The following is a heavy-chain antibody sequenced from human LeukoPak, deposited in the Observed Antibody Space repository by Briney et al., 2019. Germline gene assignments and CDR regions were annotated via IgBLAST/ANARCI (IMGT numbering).Heavy chain of an antibody. J-gene: IGHJ4*02. D-gene: IGHD3-9*01. V-gene: IGHV3-7*01. CDR2: INRDGSEK. CDR3: ARDGDILTGYYSDY. CDR1: GFTFSSYW. Sequence: GGSLRLSCAASGFTFSSYWMSWVRQAPGKGLEWVANINRDGSEKYYVDSVKGRFTISRDNAKNSLYLQMNILRAEDTALYYCARDGDILTGYYSDYWGQGTLVTVSS.